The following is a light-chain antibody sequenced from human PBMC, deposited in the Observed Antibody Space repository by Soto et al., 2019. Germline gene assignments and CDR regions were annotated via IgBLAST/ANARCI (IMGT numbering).Light chain of an antibody. J-gene: IGLJ2*01. CDR3: SSYTSSSTLDVI. CDR1: SSDVGSYIF. V-gene: IGLV2-14*01. Sequence: QSALTQPASVSGSPGQSITISCTGTSSDVGSYIFVSWYQQHPGKAPKLMIYEVSNRPSGVSSRFSGSKSGNTASLTISGLQAEDEADYYCSSYTSSSTLDVIFGGGTKLIVL. CDR2: EVS.